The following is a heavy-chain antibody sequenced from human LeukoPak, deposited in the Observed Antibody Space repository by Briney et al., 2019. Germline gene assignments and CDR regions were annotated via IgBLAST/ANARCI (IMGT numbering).Heavy chain of an antibody. CDR1: GGSFSGYY. J-gene: IGHJ4*02. Sequence: PSETLSLTCAVYGGSFSGYYWSWIRQPPGKGLEWIGEINHSGSTNYNPSLKSRVTISVDTSKTQFSLKLSSVTAADTAVYYCARRGGEDYGGQNAYWGQGTLVTVSS. CDR2: INHSGST. V-gene: IGHV4-34*01. CDR3: ARRGGEDYGGQNAY. D-gene: IGHD4-23*01.